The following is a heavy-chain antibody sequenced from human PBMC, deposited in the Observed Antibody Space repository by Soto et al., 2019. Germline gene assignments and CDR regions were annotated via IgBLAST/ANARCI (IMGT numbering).Heavy chain of an antibody. D-gene: IGHD2-8*01. J-gene: IGHJ5*01. Sequence: LSLTCTVSGDSISNKNYHWGWTRQPPGKGLEWIGTVYSNGHTYHNPSLKSRLAMAVDTSKNQFSLSLISVTAADTAVYFCESLTNGRPGDSWGDGTMLTVSS. CDR3: ESLTNGRPGDS. CDR1: GDSISNKNYH. CDR2: VYSNGHT. V-gene: IGHV4-39*01.